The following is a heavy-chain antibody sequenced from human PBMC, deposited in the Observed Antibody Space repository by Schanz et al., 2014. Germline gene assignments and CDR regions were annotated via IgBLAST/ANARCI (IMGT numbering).Heavy chain of an antibody. D-gene: IGHD3-9*01. CDR1: GYSFTTYD. J-gene: IGHJ6*02. Sequence: QVQLVQSGAEVKKPGASVRVSCKASGYSFTTYDVNWVRQATGQGLEWMGWISAYNGHTTYAQKFQGRVTMTTDTSTSTVYMELSSLRSEDTAVYYCARETTIITGGAFDVWGQGTSVTVSS. V-gene: IGHV1-18*01. CDR3: ARETTIITGGAFDV. CDR2: ISAYNGHT.